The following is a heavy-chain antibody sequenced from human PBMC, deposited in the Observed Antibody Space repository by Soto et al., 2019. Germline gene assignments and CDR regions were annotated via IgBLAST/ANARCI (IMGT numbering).Heavy chain of an antibody. CDR2: INPSGGNT. D-gene: IGHD6-19*01. CDR1: GYTFSSYY. V-gene: IGHV1-46*03. CDR3: ARASVSGRRFDY. J-gene: IGHJ4*02. Sequence: QVQLEQSGAEVKKPGASVKVSCKASGYTFSSYYMHWVRQAPGQGLEWMGVINPSGGNTNYAQKLQGRVTMTRDTSTTTVYMELSSLTSEDTAVYYCARASVSGRRFDYWGQGTQVTVSS.